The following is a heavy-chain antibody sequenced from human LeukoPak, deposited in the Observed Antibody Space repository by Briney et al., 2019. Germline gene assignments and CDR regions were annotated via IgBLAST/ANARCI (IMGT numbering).Heavy chain of an antibody. D-gene: IGHD3-10*01. Sequence: SETLSLTCAVYGGSFSGYYWSWIRQPPGKGLEWIGEINHSGSTNYNPSLKSRFTISVDTSKNQFSLKLSSVTAADTAVYYCARSKVRVRGVDYWGQGTLVTVSS. CDR1: GGSFSGYY. V-gene: IGHV4-34*01. J-gene: IGHJ4*02. CDR3: ARSKVRVRGVDY. CDR2: INHSGST.